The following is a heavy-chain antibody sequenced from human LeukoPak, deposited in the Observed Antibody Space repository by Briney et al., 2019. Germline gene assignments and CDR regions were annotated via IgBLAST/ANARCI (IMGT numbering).Heavy chain of an antibody. D-gene: IGHD3-22*01. CDR1: GYTFTGYY. Sequence: ASVKVSCKASGYTFTGYYMHWVRQAPGQGLEWMGIINPSGGSTSYAQKFQGRVTMTRDTSTSTVYMELSSLRSEDTAVYYCARGYDSSGYYYGGTDYWGQGTLVTVSS. J-gene: IGHJ4*02. V-gene: IGHV1-46*01. CDR2: INPSGGST. CDR3: ARGYDSSGYYYGGTDY.